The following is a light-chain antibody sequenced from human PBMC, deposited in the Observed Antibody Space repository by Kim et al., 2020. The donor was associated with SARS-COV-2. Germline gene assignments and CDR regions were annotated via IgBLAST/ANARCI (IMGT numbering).Light chain of an antibody. CDR3: KKDVSSCS. CDR1: QSINTKS. J-gene: IGKJ2*02. V-gene: IGKV3-20*01. Sequence: EFVLTQSPDTLSLSPGNKATLSCKASQSINTKSLAWYQHKLGQPPRLLIYAASTRAPGVPDKFSGSGSGTDFTLVISRLESEDFAMYYCKKDVSSCSFGEGTKLEIK. CDR2: AAS.